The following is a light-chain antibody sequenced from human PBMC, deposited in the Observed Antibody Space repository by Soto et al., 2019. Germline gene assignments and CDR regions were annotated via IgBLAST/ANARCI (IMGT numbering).Light chain of an antibody. CDR2: NSN. CDR1: SSNIGTYS. V-gene: IGLV1-44*01. Sequence: QSVLTQPPSASGTPGQRVSISCAGSSSNIGTYSVNWFQHLPGTAPNLLIYNSNQRSSGVPDRFSGSKSGTSASLAISGLQSEDEADYYCAAWDDRVDVPVFGGGTKLTVL. CDR3: AAWDDRVDVPV. J-gene: IGLJ2*01.